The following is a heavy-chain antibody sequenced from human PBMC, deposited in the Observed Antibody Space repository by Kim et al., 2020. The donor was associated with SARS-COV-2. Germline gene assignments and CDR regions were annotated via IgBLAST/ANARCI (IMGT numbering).Heavy chain of an antibody. CDR1: GYTFTSYA. D-gene: IGHD6-19*01. CDR3: ARDRGRALAVAGTGTYAY. CDR2: INAGNGNT. Sequence: ASVKVSCKASGYTFTSYAMHWVRQAPGQRLEWMGWINAGNGNTKYSQKFQGRVTITRDTSASTAYMELSSLRSEDTAVYYCARDRGRALAVAGTGTYAYWGQGTLVTVSS. J-gene: IGHJ4*02. V-gene: IGHV1-3*01.